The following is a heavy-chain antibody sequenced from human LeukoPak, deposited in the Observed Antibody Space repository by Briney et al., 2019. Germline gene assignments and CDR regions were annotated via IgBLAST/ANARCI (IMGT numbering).Heavy chain of an antibody. J-gene: IGHJ6*03. CDR3: ARVMPGVATSYMDV. CDR2: IDSNGDRT. D-gene: IGHD5-12*01. V-gene: IGHV3-64*01. Sequence: GGSLRLSCAASGFSIDSFAMLWVRQAPGKGLEYVSAIDSNGDRTYYANSVKGRLTVSRDNSKNTLFLQMGSLRAEDMALYYCARVMPGVATSYMDVWGKGTTVTVSS. CDR1: GFSIDSFA.